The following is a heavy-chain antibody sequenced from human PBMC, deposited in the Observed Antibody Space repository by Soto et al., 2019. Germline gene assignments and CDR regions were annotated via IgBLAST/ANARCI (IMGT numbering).Heavy chain of an antibody. D-gene: IGHD3-10*01. CDR3: AKAGYGSGILNWFDS. Sequence: GGSLRLSCAASGIIFSSYWMHWVRQAPGKGLEWLSAIIYSGDTSYYADSVKGRFTISRDKSENTLYLQMNSLRAEDTAVYYCAKAGYGSGILNWFDSWGQGTPVTVSS. J-gene: IGHJ5*01. CDR1: GIIFSSYW. V-gene: IGHV3-23*01. CDR2: IIYSGDTS.